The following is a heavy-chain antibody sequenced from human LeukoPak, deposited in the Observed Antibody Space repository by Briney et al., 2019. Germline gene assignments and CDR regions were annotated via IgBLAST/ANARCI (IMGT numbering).Heavy chain of an antibody. J-gene: IGHJ3*02. CDR1: GGSTTNYY. V-gene: IGHV4-59*01. Sequence: PSETLSLTCTVSGGSTTNYYWTWIRQPPGKGLEWIGHIYYTGGTNYSPPLTSRVTILVDTSKNQFSLKLISVTATDTAVYYCAREDGYNFDDAFDIWGQGTMVTVSS. D-gene: IGHD5-24*01. CDR2: IYYTGGT. CDR3: AREDGYNFDDAFDI.